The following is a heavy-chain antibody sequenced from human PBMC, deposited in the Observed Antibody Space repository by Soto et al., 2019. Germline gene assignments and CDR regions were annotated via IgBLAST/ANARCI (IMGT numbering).Heavy chain of an antibody. D-gene: IGHD3-3*01. CDR2: INPSGGST. CDR3: AIGVDYDSPPTTDQN. Sequence: ASVKVSCKASGYTFTIYYMHWVRQAPGQGLEWMGIINPSGGSTSYAQKFQGRVTMTRDTSTSTVYMELSSLRSEDTAVYYRAIGVDYDSPPTTDQNWGQGTLVTVSS. CDR1: GYTFTIYY. J-gene: IGHJ4*02. V-gene: IGHV1-46*03.